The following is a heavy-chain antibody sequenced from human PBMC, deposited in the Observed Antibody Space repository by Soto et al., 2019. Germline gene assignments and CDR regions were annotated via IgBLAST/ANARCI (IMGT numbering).Heavy chain of an antibody. Sequence: SETLSLTCTVSGGSISSYYWSWIRQPPGKGLEWIGYIYYSGSTNYNPSLKSRVTISVDTSKNQFSLKLSSVTAADTAVYYCAREVPAAVGLMDVWGQGTTVTVSS. V-gene: IGHV4-59*01. D-gene: IGHD2-2*01. CDR3: AREVPAAVGLMDV. CDR1: GGSISSYY. J-gene: IGHJ6*02. CDR2: IYYSGST.